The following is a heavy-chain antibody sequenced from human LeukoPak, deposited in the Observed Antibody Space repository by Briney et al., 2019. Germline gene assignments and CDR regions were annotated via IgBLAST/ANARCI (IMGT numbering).Heavy chain of an antibody. J-gene: IGHJ5*02. Sequence: GASVKVSCKASGYTFTSYDINWVRQATGQGLEWMGWMNPNSGNTGYAQKFQSRVTITRNTSISTAYMELSSLRSEDTAVYYCARGHLGYCSSTSCYDNWFDPWGQGTLVTVSS. CDR3: ARGHLGYCSSTSCYDNWFDP. CDR2: MNPNSGNT. V-gene: IGHV1-8*03. CDR1: GYTFTSYD. D-gene: IGHD2-2*01.